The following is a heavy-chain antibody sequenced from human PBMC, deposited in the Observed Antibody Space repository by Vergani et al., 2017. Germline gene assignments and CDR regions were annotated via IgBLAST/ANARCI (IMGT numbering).Heavy chain of an antibody. J-gene: IGHJ4*02. D-gene: IGHD6-13*01. Sequence: QAQLQESGPRLVKPSQTLSLTCAVSGGSISSGDHCWTWIRQRPGKGLEWIGYIFYSGTTYDNPSLRSRLTISVDTSQNQFSLTLSSVNATDTAVSYCARGSRAAGYSGPDSWGQGTRVTVSS. CDR3: ARGSRAAGYSGPDS. CDR1: GGSISSGDHC. V-gene: IGHV4-30-4*08. CDR2: IFYSGTT.